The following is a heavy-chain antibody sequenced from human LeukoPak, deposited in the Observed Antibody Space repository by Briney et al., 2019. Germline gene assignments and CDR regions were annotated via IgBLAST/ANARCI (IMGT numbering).Heavy chain of an antibody. V-gene: IGHV3-64D*09. J-gene: IGHJ2*01. CDR3: VRDGTRGYCSGGTCHWYFDL. Sequence: GGSLRLSCSASGFTFSTYAIHWVRQAPGKGLEYVSAISPNGGNTIYADSVKGRFTISRDNSKNTLYLQMSSLRAEDTAVYYCVRDGTRGYCSGGTCHWYFDLWGRGTLVTVSS. CDR2: ISPNGGNT. CDR1: GFTFSTYA. D-gene: IGHD2-15*01.